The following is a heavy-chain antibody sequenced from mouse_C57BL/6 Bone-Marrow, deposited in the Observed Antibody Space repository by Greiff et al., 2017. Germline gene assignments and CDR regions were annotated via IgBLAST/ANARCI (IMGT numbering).Heavy chain of an antibody. CDR2: ISSGGSYT. V-gene: IGHV5-6*02. Sequence: DVKLVESGGDLVKPGGSLKLSCAASGFTFSSYGMSWVRQTPDKRLEWVATISSGGSYTYYPDIVKGRFTISRDKAKNTLYLQMSSLKSEDTAMYYCARQYYGSGTWFAYWGQGTLVTVSA. D-gene: IGHD1-1*01. CDR1: GFTFSSYG. CDR3: ARQYYGSGTWFAY. J-gene: IGHJ3*01.